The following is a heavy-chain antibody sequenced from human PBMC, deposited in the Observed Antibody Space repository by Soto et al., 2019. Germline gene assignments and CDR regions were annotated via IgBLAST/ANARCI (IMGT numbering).Heavy chain of an antibody. CDR3: ARAGFIIKYYYYGMDV. D-gene: IGHD3-16*02. CDR2: INHSGST. J-gene: IGHJ6*02. CDR1: GGSCSGYY. V-gene: IGHV4-34*01. Sequence: SETLSLTCAVYGGSCSGYYWSWIRQPPGKGLEWIGEINHSGSTNYNPSLKSRVTISVDTSKNQFSLKLSSVTAADTAVYYCARAGFIIKYYYYGMDVWGQGTTVTVSS.